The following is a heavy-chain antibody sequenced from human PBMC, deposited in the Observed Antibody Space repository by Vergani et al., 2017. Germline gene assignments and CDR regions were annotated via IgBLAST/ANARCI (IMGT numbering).Heavy chain of an antibody. Sequence: QVQLQESGPGLVKPSETLSLTCTVSGGSISSYYWSWIRQPPGKGLEWIGYIYYSGSTNYNPALKSRVTISVDTSKNQFSLKLSSVTAADTAVYYCASVSDYGGDGDYWGQGTLVTVSS. J-gene: IGHJ4*02. D-gene: IGHD4-23*01. CDR1: GGSISSYY. CDR2: IYYSGST. CDR3: ASVSDYGGDGDY. V-gene: IGHV4-59*01.